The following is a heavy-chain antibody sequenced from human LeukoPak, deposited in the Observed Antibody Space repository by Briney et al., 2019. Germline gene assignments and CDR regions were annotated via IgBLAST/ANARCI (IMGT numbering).Heavy chain of an antibody. Sequence: SQTLSLTCAVSGDSISSGGYSWSWIRQPPGKGLEWIGYIYHSGSTYYNPSLKSRVTISVDRSKNQFSLKLSSVTAADTAVYYCARLSAAGTVGYWGQGTLVTVSS. D-gene: IGHD6-13*01. J-gene: IGHJ4*02. CDR1: GDSISSGGYS. CDR3: ARLSAAGTVGY. V-gene: IGHV4-30-2*01. CDR2: IYHSGST.